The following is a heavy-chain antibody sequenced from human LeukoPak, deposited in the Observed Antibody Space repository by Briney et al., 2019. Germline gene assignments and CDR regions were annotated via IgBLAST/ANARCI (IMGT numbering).Heavy chain of an antibody. V-gene: IGHV4-4*02. J-gene: IGHJ4*02. CDR3: ARVVSGWYLDY. CDR2: IYHSGST. Sequence: PSGTLSLTCAVSGGSISSSNWWSWVRQPPGKGLEWIGEIYHSGSTNYNPSLKSRVTMSVDTSKNQFSLKLSSVTAADTAVYYCARVVSGWYLDYWGQGTLVTVSS. CDR1: GGSISSSNW. D-gene: IGHD6-19*01.